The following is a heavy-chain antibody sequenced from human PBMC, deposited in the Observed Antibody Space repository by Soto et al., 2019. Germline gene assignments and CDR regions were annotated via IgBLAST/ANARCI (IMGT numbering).Heavy chain of an antibody. CDR2: IWYDGSNK. V-gene: IGHV3-33*01. J-gene: IGHJ5*02. Sequence: QVQLVESGGGVVQPGRSLRLSCAASGFTFSSYGMHWVRQAPGKGLEWVAVIWYDGSNKYYADSVKGRFTISRDNSKNTLYLQMNSLRAEDTAVYYCARDYYVDYVGWFGPWGQGTLVTVSS. CDR3: ARDYYVDYVGWFGP. D-gene: IGHD4-17*01. CDR1: GFTFSSYG.